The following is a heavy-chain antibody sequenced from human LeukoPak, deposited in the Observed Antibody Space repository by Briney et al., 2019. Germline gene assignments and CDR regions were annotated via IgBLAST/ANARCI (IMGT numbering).Heavy chain of an antibody. J-gene: IGHJ4*02. D-gene: IGHD1-26*01. CDR2: MYTSGST. V-gene: IGHV4-4*07. CDR3: ASGEVGAISRPLSY. CDR1: GGSISSYY. Sequence: PSETLSLTCTVSGGSISSYYWSWIRQPAGKGLEWIGRMYTSGSTNYNPSLNSRVTMSVDTSKNQFSLKLSSVTAADTAVYYCASGEVGAISRPLSYWGQGTLVTVSS.